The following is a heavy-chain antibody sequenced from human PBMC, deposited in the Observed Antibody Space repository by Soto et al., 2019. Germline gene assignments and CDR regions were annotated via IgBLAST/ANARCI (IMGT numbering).Heavy chain of an antibody. D-gene: IGHD2-15*01. CDR1: GFTFSSYW. J-gene: IGHJ1*01. CDR3: ARGTRYCSGGSCYSDEYFQH. CDR2: RKQDGSEK. V-gene: IGHV3-7*01. Sequence: EVQLVESGGGLVQPGGSLRLSCAASGFTFSSYWMSWVRQAPGKGLEWVANRKQDGSEKYYVDSVKGRFTISRDNAKNSLYLQMNSLRAEDTAVYYCARGTRYCSGGSCYSDEYFQHWGQGTLVTVSS.